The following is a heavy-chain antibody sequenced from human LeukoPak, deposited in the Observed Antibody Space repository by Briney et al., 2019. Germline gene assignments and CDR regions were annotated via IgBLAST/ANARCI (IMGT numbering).Heavy chain of an antibody. CDR2: IYYSGST. CDR3: ARVKNRAYYDILTGYYNEVYYYYYMDV. V-gene: IGHV4-59*12. CDR1: GGSISSYY. D-gene: IGHD3-9*01. Sequence: PSETLSLTCTVSGGSISSYYWSWIRQPPGKGLEWIGYIYYSGSTNYNPSLKSRVTISVDTSKNQFSLKLSSVTAADTAVYYCARVKNRAYYDILTGYYNEVYYYYYMDVWGKGTTVTISS. J-gene: IGHJ6*03.